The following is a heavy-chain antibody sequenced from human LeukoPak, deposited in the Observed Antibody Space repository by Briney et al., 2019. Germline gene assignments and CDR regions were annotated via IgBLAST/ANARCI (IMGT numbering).Heavy chain of an antibody. Sequence: GGSLRLSCAASGNYWMHWVRQALGKGLVWVSHINSDGSWTSYADSVKGRFTISKDNAKNTVYLQMNSLRAEDTAVYYCVSFYETYWGRGTLVTVSS. CDR2: INSDGSWT. CDR1: GNYW. V-gene: IGHV3-74*01. CDR3: VSFYETY. D-gene: IGHD2/OR15-2a*01. J-gene: IGHJ4*02.